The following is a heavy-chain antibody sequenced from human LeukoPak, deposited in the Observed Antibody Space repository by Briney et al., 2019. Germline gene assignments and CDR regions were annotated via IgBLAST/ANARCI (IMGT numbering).Heavy chain of an antibody. CDR1: GYTFTGYY. CDR2: ISAYNGNT. D-gene: IGHD3-10*01. CDR3: ARDRAYGSGSSDY. Sequence: ASVKVSCKASGYTFTGYYMHWVRQAPGQGLEWMGWISAYNGNTNYAQKLQGRVTMTTDTSTSTAYMELRSLGSDDTAVYYCARDRAYGSGSSDYWGQGTLVTVSS. J-gene: IGHJ4*02. V-gene: IGHV1-18*04.